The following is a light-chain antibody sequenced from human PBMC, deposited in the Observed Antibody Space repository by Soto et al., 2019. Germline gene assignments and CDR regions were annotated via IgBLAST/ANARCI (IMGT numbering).Light chain of an antibody. V-gene: IGKV3-11*01. Sequence: EIVLTQFPVTLSLSPGERATLSCGASQSVSNYLAWYQQKPGQAPRLLIYDVSTRATGVPARFSGSGSGTDFTLTITGLEPEDVAVYSCQQRRDWPSSFGQGTQVEIK. CDR3: QQRRDWPSS. CDR2: DVS. J-gene: IGKJ1*01. CDR1: QSVSNY.